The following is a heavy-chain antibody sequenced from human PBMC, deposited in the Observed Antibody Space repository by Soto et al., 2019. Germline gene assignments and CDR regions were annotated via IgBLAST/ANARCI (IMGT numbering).Heavy chain of an antibody. CDR1: GFTFSDYY. D-gene: IGHD2-2*02. CDR2: ISSSSSYT. J-gene: IGHJ4*02. CDR3: ARVEVPAATPDY. Sequence: GGSLRLSCAASGFTFSDYYSSWIRQAPGKGLEWVSYISSSSSYTNYADSVKGRFTISRDNAKNSLYLQMNSLRAEDTAVYYCARVEVPAATPDYWGQGTLVTVSS. V-gene: IGHV3-11*06.